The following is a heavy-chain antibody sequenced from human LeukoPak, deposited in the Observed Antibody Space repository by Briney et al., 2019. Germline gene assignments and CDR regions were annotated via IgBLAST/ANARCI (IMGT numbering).Heavy chain of an antibody. D-gene: IGHD5-18*01. CDR2: IYTSGST. V-gene: IGHV4-4*07. CDR1: GGSISSYY. Sequence: PSETLSLTCTVSGGSISSYYWSWIRQPAGKGLEWVGRIYTSGSTNYNPSLKSRVTISVDTSKNQFSLKLSSVTAADTAVYYCARDIRPRGYSLGGPNDAFDIWGQGTMVTVSS. CDR3: ARDIRPRGYSLGGPNDAFDI. J-gene: IGHJ3*02.